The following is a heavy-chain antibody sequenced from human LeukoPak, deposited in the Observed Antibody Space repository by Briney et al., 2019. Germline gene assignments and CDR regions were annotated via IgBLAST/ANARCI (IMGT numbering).Heavy chain of an antibody. V-gene: IGHV3-33*01. J-gene: IGHJ3*02. Sequence: GRSLRLSCAASGFTFSSYGMHWVRQAPGKGLEWVAVIWYDGSNKYYADSVKGRFTISRDNSKNTLYLQMNSLRAEDTAVYYCARDSRYDGDGAFDIWGQGTMVPVSS. D-gene: IGHD2-2*01. CDR1: GFTFSSYG. CDR3: ARDSRYDGDGAFDI. CDR2: IWYDGSNK.